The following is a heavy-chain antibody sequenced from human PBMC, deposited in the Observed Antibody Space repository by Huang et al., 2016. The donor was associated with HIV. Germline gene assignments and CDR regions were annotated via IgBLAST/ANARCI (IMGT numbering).Heavy chain of an antibody. CDR2: INHSEST. J-gene: IGHJ6*03. V-gene: IGHV4-34*01. CDR1: GGSFSGYY. Sequence: QVQLQQWGAGLLGPSETLSLTCAVYGGSFSGYYGTWIRQPPGKGLAWIGEINHSESTNYNPALKSRVTISVDTSRNQFSLTLTSVTAADTAVYYCARGQGGYYYYYMGVWGKGTTVTVSS. CDR3: ARGQGGYYYYYMGV.